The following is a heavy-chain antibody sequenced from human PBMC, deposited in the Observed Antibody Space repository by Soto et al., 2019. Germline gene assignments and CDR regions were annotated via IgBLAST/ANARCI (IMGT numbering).Heavy chain of an antibody. Sequence: QVQLQESGPGLVKPSQTLSLTCTVSGGSISCGDYYWSWIRQPPGNGLEWIGYIYYSGSTYYNPSLKSRVTISGDTSNTQSSRKPTSVTAAYTAVYYWARASTVVTDVWGQGTTVTVSS. D-gene: IGHD4-17*01. CDR2: IYYSGST. V-gene: IGHV4-30-4*01. J-gene: IGHJ6*02. CDR3: ARASTVVTDV. CDR1: GGSISCGDYY.